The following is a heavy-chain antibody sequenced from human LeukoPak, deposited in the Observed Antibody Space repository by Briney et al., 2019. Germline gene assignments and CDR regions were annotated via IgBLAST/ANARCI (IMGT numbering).Heavy chain of an antibody. V-gene: IGHV3-30*04. CDR3: ARDWGSIVVVPAAPENYFDY. D-gene: IGHD2-2*01. CDR1: GFTFSSYA. CDR2: ISYDGGNK. J-gene: IGHJ4*02. Sequence: PGGSLRLSCAASGFTFSSYAMHWVRQAPGKGLEWVAVISYDGGNKCYADSVKGRFTISRDNSKNTLYLQMNSLRAEDTAVYYCARDWGSIVVVPAAPENYFDYWGQGTLVTVSS.